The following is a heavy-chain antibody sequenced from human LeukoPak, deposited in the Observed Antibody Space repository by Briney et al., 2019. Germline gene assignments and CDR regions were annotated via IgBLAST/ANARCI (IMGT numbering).Heavy chain of an antibody. CDR3: ARAEGYSYGYLGFDY. CDR1: GFTVSSNY. Sequence: GGSLRLSYAASGFTVSSNYMSWVRQAPGKGLEWVSVIYSGGSTYYADSVKGRFTISRDNSKNTLYLQMNSLRAEDTAVYYCARAEGYSYGYLGFDYWGQGTLVTVSS. J-gene: IGHJ4*02. V-gene: IGHV3-66*01. CDR2: IYSGGST. D-gene: IGHD5-18*01.